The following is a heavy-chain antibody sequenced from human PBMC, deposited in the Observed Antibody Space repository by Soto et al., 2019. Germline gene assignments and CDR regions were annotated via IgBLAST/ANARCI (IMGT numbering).Heavy chain of an antibody. D-gene: IGHD2-15*01. V-gene: IGHV3-30-3*01. CDR3: ARLFCGGGSCYPSSYFDY. CDR2: ISYDGSNR. Sequence: PGGSLRLSCSASGFIYSSCAMHWVRQAPGKGLEWVAIISYDGSNRYYADSVKGRFTISRDNSKNTLYLQMNSLRAEDTAVYYCARLFCGGGSCYPSSYFDYWGQGTLVTVSS. CDR1: GFIYSSCA. J-gene: IGHJ4*02.